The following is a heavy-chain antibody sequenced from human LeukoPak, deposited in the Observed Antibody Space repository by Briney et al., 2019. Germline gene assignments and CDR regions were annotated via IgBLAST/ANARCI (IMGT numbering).Heavy chain of an antibody. CDR3: ARTANFAAGYYIDY. D-gene: IGHD6-13*01. CDR2: ISYDGSNK. Sequence: GRSLRLSCAASGFTFSSYAMHWVRQAPGKGLEWVAVISYDGSNKYYADSVKGRFTISRDNAKNSLYLQMNSLRAEDTAVYYCARTANFAAGYYIDYWGQGTLVTVSS. J-gene: IGHJ4*02. CDR1: GFTFSSYA. V-gene: IGHV3-30*07.